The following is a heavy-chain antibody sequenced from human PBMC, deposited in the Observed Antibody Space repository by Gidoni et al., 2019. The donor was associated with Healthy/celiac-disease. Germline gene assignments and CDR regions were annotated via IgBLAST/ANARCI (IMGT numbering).Heavy chain of an antibody. CDR1: GGTFSSYA. J-gene: IGHJ5*02. Sequence: QGQLVQSGAEVKKPGSSVQRCCKAAGGTFSSYAVSWGRQAPGQWLEWMGGIIPIFGTANYAQKLQGRVTITADESTSTAYMELSSLRSEDTAVYYCARAAIGGGLGFDPWGQGTLVTVSS. V-gene: IGHV1-69*01. CDR3: ARAAIGGGLGFDP. CDR2: IIPIFGTA. D-gene: IGHD2-21*01.